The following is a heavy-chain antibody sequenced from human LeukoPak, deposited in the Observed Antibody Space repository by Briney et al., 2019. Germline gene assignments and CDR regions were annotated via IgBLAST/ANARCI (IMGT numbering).Heavy chain of an antibody. Sequence: GGSLRLSCTASGFTFSSYTMSWVRQAPGKGLKWVSTISTGGGNTYYADSVQGRFTVSRDDSKNTLYLQMNSLRAEDTAVYYCANSVRGWYTFDYWGQGTLVTVSS. CDR3: ANSVRGWYTFDY. V-gene: IGHV3-23*01. J-gene: IGHJ4*02. CDR2: ISTGGGNT. CDR1: GFTFSSYT. D-gene: IGHD6-19*01.